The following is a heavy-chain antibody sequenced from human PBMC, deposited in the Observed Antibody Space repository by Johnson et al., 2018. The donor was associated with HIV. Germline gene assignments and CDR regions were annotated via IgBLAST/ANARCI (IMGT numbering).Heavy chain of an antibody. J-gene: IGHJ3*02. D-gene: IGHD3-3*01. Sequence: QVQLVESGGGLVKPGGSLRLSCAASGFTLSDYYMSWIRQAPGKGLEWVAVIPYDGSNTYYADSVKGRFTISRDNSKNTLYLQMNSLRAEDTAVYYCARGSITIFGGLDAFDIWGQGTMVTVSS. CDR2: IPYDGSNT. CDR1: GFTLSDYY. V-gene: IGHV3-30*03. CDR3: ARGSITIFGGLDAFDI.